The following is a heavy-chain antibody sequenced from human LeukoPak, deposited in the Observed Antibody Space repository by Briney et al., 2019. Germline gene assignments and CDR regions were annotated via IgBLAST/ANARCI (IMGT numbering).Heavy chain of an antibody. CDR3: ARVVSAIALNYYMDV. CDR2: IYYSGST. J-gene: IGHJ6*03. D-gene: IGHD2-15*01. CDR1: GVSISSGGYY. Sequence: PSETLSLTCTVSGVSISSGGYYWRWIRQHPGKGLEWIGYIYYSGSTYYNPSLKSRVTISVDTSKNQFSLKLSSVTSADTAVYYCARVVSAIALNYYMDVWGKGTTVTVSS. V-gene: IGHV4-31*03.